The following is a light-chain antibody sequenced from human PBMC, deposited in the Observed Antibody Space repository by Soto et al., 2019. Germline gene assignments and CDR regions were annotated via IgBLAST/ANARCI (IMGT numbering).Light chain of an antibody. CDR3: QQYSSVPV. CDR2: AAS. CDR1: QGIRNF. J-gene: IGKJ3*01. V-gene: IGKV1-27*01. Sequence: DIQMTQSPTSLSASVGDRVTITCRASQGIRNFVAWYQQKPGKAPKLLIYAASTLQSGVPSRFSGSGSRTDFTPTINSLQPEDVATHPCQQYSSVPVFGPGTKVEIK.